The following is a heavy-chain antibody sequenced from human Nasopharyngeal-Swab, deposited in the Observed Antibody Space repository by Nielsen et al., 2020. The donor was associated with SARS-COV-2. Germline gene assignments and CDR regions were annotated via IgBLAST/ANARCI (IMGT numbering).Heavy chain of an antibody. D-gene: IGHD6-19*01. CDR3: ARDEAVAQLSYYGMDV. J-gene: IGHJ6*02. V-gene: IGHV3-33*08. CDR1: GFTFSSYG. CDR2: IWYDGSNK. Sequence: LSLTCAASGFTFSSYGTHWVRQAPGKGLEWVAVIWYDGSNKYYADSVKGRFTISRDNSKNTLYLQMNSLRAEDTAVYYCARDEAVAQLSYYGMDVWGQGTTVTVSS.